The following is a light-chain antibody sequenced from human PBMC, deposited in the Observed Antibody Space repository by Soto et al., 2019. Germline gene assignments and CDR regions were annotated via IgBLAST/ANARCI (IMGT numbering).Light chain of an antibody. Sequence: IVLAQSPGTLSLSPGERATLSCRASQSVTNSFLAWYQQKPGQAPRLLIYGASRQATGVPDRFTGSGSGTDFTLTISRLEPEDFAIYYCQQDVSSPWAFGQGTKVEI. J-gene: IGKJ1*01. CDR1: QSVTNSF. V-gene: IGKV3-20*01. CDR3: QQDVSSPWA. CDR2: GAS.